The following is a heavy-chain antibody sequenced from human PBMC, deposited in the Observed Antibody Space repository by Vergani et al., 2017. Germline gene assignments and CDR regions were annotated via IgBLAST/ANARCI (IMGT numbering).Heavy chain of an antibody. CDR1: GFTFSSHA. J-gene: IGHJ4*02. CDR3: GRGSDNYN. Sequence: EVQLLQSEGAVVQPGGSLRLSCVASGFTFSSHAMRWVRQGHGQGLEWVSSIKNTSDSTHYANSVKGRFTISRDNSKNTLYLQMNSRQIEDTAVYYCGRGSDNYNWGQGTLVTVSS. D-gene: IGHD5-24*01. V-gene: IGHV3-23*01. CDR2: IKNTSDST.